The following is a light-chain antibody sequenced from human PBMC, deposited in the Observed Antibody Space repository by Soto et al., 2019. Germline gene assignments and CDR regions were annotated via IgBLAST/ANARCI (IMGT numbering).Light chain of an antibody. CDR3: QQSYSTPQGLT. CDR1: QSISSY. V-gene: IGKV1-39*01. CDR2: AAS. J-gene: IGKJ4*01. Sequence: DIQMTQSPSSLSASVGDRVTITCRASQSISSYLNWYQQKPGKAPKLLIYAASSLQSGVPSRFSGSGSGTDFTLTISSLQPEDFVTYYCQQSYSTPQGLTFCGGTKVEIK.